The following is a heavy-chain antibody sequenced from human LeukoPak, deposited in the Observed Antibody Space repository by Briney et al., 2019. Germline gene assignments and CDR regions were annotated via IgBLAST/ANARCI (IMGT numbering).Heavy chain of an antibody. J-gene: IGHJ4*02. CDR1: GFTFSSYS. D-gene: IGHD3-10*01. Sequence: GGSLRLSCAASGFTFSSYSMYWVRQAPGKGLEWVSYISSSSSTIYYADSVKGRFTISRDNSKNTLYLQMNSLRAEDTAVYYCAKVRGAQYYFDYWGQGTLVTVSS. CDR3: AKVRGAQYYFDY. V-gene: IGHV3-48*01. CDR2: ISSSSSTI.